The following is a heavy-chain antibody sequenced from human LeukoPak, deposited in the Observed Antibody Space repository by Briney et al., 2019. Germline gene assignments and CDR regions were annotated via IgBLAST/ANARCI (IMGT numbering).Heavy chain of an antibody. CDR1: GFTLRSYA. D-gene: IGHD6-19*01. J-gene: IGHJ4*02. Sequence: GGSVRLSCAACGFTLRSYAMRGVGQAPGKGGEWLSAISGIARSTSSAASLKRRFTIYKHNSTNTLYLHMNSLRPEDTAVYFCAKAVWDSSGYDYWGQGTLVTVSS. CDR2: ISGIARST. CDR3: AKAVWDSSGYDY. V-gene: IGHV3-23*01.